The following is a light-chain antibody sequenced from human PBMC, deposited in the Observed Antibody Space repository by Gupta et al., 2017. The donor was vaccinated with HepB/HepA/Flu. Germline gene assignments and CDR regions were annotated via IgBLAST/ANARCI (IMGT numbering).Light chain of an antibody. CDR1: QSINNW. J-gene: IGKJ1*01. CDR2: KAS. Sequence: IHMTHSPSTLSASVGDRVTITCRASQSINNWLAWYQQKPGKAPNLLIYKASSLESGVPSRFSGSGSGTEFTLTIISLQPDDFATYYCQQGINYGRTFGQGTKVEIK. CDR3: QQGINYGRT. V-gene: IGKV1-5*03.